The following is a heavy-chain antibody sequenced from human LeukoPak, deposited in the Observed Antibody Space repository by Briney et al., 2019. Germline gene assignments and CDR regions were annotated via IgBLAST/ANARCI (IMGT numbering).Heavy chain of an antibody. Sequence: GRSLRLSCAASVFTFSSYSMNCVRRAAGKGLESGSGISNSSSYRYYTDSRKGRFTISRDNPKNSLYLKMHSLRAEDPAVYYCARDDYYDSSVYYGMVVWGAGAKVTVSS. D-gene: IGHD3-22*01. CDR3: ARDDYYDSSVYYGMVV. CDR1: VFTFSSYS. J-gene: IGHJ6*01. CDR2: ISNSSSYR. V-gene: IGHV3-21*01.